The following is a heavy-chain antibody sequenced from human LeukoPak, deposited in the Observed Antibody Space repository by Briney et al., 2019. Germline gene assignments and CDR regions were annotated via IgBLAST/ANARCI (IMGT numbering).Heavy chain of an antibody. D-gene: IGHD5/OR15-5a*01. V-gene: IGHV4-59*01. J-gene: IGHJ4*02. Sequence: SETLSLTCTVSGGSISSYYWSWIRQPPGKGLEWIGYIYYSGSTNYNPSLKSRVTISVDTSKNQFSLKLSSVTAADTAVYYCARGLHHHFDYWGQGTLVTVSS. CDR3: ARGLHHHFDY. CDR2: IYYSGST. CDR1: GGSISSYY.